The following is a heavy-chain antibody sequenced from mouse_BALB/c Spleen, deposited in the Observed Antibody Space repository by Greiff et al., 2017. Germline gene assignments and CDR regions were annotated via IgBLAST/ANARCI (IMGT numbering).Heavy chain of an antibody. CDR1: GFTFSSYG. J-gene: IGHJ2*01. V-gene: IGHV5-6*02. Sequence: DVMLVESGGALVKPGGSLKLSCAASGFTFSSYGMSWVRQTPDKRLEWVATISSGGSYTYYPDSVKGRFTISRDNAKNTLYLQMSSLKSEDTAMYYCARHDWSFDYWGQGTTLTVSS. CDR3: ARHDWSFDY. D-gene: IGHD2-13*01. CDR2: ISSGGSYT.